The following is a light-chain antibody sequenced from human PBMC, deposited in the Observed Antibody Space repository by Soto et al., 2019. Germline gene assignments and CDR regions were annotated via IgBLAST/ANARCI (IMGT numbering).Light chain of an antibody. CDR2: KTS. CDR3: QQYSSYPLT. CDR1: QGTGDW. Sequence: DIQMSQSPSTLSASVGGRATITCRASQGTGDWLAWYQQKPGKAPKLLIYKTSTLEGGVPSRFSGSGSETEFTLTISSLQPDDFATYYCQQYSSYPLTLGGGTKVDIK. J-gene: IGKJ4*01. V-gene: IGKV1-5*03.